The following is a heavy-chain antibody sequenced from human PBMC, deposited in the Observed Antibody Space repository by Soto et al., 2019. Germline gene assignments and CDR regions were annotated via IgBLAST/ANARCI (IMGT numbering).Heavy chain of an antibody. Sequence: SETLSLTCTVSGGSISNHYWSWIRQPPGKGLEWIGYIYYNGNTNYNPSLKSRVTMSVDTSKNQFSLKLSSVTAADTAVYYCARQSGYYYYMDVWGKGTTVTVSS. D-gene: IGHD6-25*01. J-gene: IGHJ6*03. V-gene: IGHV4-59*11. CDR2: IYYNGNT. CDR3: ARQSGYYYYMDV. CDR1: GGSISNHY.